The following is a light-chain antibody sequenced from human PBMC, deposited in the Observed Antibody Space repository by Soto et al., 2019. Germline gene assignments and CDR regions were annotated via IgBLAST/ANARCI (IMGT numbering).Light chain of an antibody. CDR1: QEINSW. CDR2: AAS. Sequence: DIQITQCPSTGSASVGDRVTITCRASQEINSWLAWYQQKPGKAPKRLIYAASSLQSGVPSMFSGSGSGTDFTLSITSLQPEDFATYYCQQAKTFPRTFGQGTEVEMK. CDR3: QQAKTFPRT. V-gene: IGKV1-12*01. J-gene: IGKJ1*01.